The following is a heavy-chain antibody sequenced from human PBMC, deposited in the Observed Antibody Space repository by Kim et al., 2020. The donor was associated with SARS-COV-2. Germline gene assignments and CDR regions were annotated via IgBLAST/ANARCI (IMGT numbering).Heavy chain of an antibody. CDR2: IIPIFGTA. V-gene: IGHV1-69*13. CDR1: GGTFSSYA. CDR3: ARVGRSPSYMKELGSGSYYGYYYGMDV. Sequence: SVKVSCKASGGTFSSYAISWVRQAPGQGLEWMGGIIPIFGTANYAQKFQGRVTITADESTSTAYMELSSLRSEDTAVYYCARVGRSPSYMKELGSGSYYGYYYGMDVWGQGTTVTVSS. J-gene: IGHJ6*02. D-gene: IGHD3-10*01.